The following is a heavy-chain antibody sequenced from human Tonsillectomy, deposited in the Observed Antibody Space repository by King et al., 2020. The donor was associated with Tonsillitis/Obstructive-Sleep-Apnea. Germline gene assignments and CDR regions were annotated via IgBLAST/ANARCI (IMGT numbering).Heavy chain of an antibody. CDR2: IYYSGST. CDR1: GCSISSYY. Sequence: VQLQESGPGLVKPSETLSLTCTVSGCSISSYYLSWIRQPPGKGLEWMGYIYYSGSTNYNPSLKSRVTTSVDTSKNQFSLKLSSVTAADTAVYYCARFTLGVVPAAFFDYWGQGTLVTVSS. D-gene: IGHD2-2*01. V-gene: IGHV4-59*01. J-gene: IGHJ4*02. CDR3: ARFTLGVVPAAFFDY.